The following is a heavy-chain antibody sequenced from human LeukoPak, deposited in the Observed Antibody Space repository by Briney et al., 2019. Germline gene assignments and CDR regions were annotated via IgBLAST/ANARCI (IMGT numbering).Heavy chain of an antibody. CDR2: IYYSGTT. CDR3: ARLGYSYGYGS. CDR1: GGSISSYY. D-gene: IGHD5-18*01. Sequence: SETLSLTCAVSGGSISSYYWSWIRQPPGKGLEWIGYIYYSGTTNYNPSLKSRVTISVDTSKNQFSLKLSSVTAADTAVYYCARLGYSYGYGSWGQGTLVTVSS. J-gene: IGHJ5*02. V-gene: IGHV4-59*08.